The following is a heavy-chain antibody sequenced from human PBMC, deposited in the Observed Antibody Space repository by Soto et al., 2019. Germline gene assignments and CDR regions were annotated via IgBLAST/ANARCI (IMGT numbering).Heavy chain of an antibody. CDR2: INAGNGNT. V-gene: IGHV1-3*01. Sequence: ASVKVSCKASGYTFASYAMHWARQAPGQRLEWMGWINAGNGNTKYSQKFQGRVTITRDTSASTAYMELSGLRSEDTAVYYCARSFSYYYDSSGYNAEYFQHWGQGTLVNVSS. CDR1: GYTFASYA. J-gene: IGHJ1*01. CDR3: ARSFSYYYDSSGYNAEYFQH. D-gene: IGHD3-22*01.